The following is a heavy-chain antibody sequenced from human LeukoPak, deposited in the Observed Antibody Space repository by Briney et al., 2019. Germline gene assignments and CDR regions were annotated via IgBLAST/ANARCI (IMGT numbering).Heavy chain of an antibody. Sequence: GGSLRLSSAASGFTFSSYAMSWVRQAPGKGLEWVSAISGSGGSTYYADSVKGRFTISRDNSKNTLYLQMNSLRAEGTAVYYCASSWGFGELTRFDPWGQGTLVTVSS. CDR1: GFTFSSYA. D-gene: IGHD3-10*01. CDR3: ASSWGFGELTRFDP. J-gene: IGHJ5*02. V-gene: IGHV3-23*01. CDR2: ISGSGGST.